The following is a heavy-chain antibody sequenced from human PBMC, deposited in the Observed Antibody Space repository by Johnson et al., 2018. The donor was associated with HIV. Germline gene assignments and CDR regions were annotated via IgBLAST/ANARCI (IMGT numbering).Heavy chain of an antibody. CDR2: ISYDGSNK. V-gene: IGHV3-30*14. Sequence: QVQLVESGGGVVQPGRSLRLSCAASRFTFSDYYMSWIRQTPGKGLEWVAVISYDGSNKYYADSVKGRFTISRENAKNSLYLQMNSLRAGDTAVYYCARGLWATTPGGAFDIWGQGTMVTVSS. D-gene: IGHD1-26*01. CDR1: RFTFSDYY. J-gene: IGHJ3*02. CDR3: ARGLWATTPGGAFDI.